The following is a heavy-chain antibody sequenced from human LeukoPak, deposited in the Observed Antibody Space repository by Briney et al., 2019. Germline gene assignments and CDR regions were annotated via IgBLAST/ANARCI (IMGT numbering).Heavy chain of an antibody. CDR2: MYYRGST. V-gene: IGHV4-39*01. J-gene: IGHJ4*02. Sequence: PSETLSLTCTVSGGSISSTSYYWGWIRQPPGKGLEWIGSMYYRGSTYYNPSLKSRVTTSIDTSKNQFSLKLSSVTAADTSVYYCARMTTIGSYYIDNWGQGTLVTVSS. D-gene: IGHD5-24*01. CDR1: GGSISSTSYY. CDR3: ARMTTIGSYYIDN.